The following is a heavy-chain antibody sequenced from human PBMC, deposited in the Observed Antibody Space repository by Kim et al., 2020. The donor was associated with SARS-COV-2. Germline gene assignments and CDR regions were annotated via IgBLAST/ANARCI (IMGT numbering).Heavy chain of an antibody. J-gene: IGHJ4*02. D-gene: IGHD3-22*01. Sequence: GGTNYAQKLQGRVTMTRDTSISTAYMELSRLRSDDTAVYYCVALYYDSGYWGQGTLVTVSS. CDR2: GGT. CDR3: VALYYDSGY. V-gene: IGHV1-2*02.